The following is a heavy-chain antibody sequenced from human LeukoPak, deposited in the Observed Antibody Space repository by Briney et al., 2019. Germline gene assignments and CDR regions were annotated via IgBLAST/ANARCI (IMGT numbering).Heavy chain of an antibody. CDR1: GFSLSTSGVG. D-gene: IGHD2-8*02. CDR2: VYWDDDK. CDR3: ARREVELDYFDY. J-gene: IGHJ4*02. Sequence: SGPALVKPTQSLTLTCTFSGFSLSTSGVGVGWIRQPPGKALAWLALVYWDDDKRYSPSLKSRLTITKDTSKNQVVLIMTNMDPVDTATYFCARREVELDYFDYWGQGTLVTVSS. V-gene: IGHV2-5*02.